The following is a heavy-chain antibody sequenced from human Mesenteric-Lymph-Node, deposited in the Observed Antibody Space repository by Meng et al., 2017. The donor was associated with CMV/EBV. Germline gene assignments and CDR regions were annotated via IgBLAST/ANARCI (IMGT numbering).Heavy chain of an antibody. Sequence: SGKASGYTFTSYAMHWVRQAPGQRLEWMGWINAGNGNTKYSQKFQGRVTITRDTSATTAYMELSSLRSEDTAIYYCARDLGGHFDYWGQGTLVTVSS. CDR2: INAGNGNT. D-gene: IGHD3-16*01. CDR3: ARDLGGHFDY. CDR1: GYTFTSYA. J-gene: IGHJ4*02. V-gene: IGHV1-3*01.